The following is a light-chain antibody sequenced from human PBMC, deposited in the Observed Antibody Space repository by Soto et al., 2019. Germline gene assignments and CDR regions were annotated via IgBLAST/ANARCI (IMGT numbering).Light chain of an antibody. Sequence: EIVMTQSPATLSVSPGERATLSCRASQSISNKLVWYQQKLGQAPRLLIYGASTRATGIPARFSGSGSGTDFTLTIISLESEDFAVYYCQQYSSRSPITCGQGTRLENK. J-gene: IGKJ5*01. V-gene: IGKV3-15*01. CDR3: QQYSSRSPIT. CDR1: QSISNK. CDR2: GAS.